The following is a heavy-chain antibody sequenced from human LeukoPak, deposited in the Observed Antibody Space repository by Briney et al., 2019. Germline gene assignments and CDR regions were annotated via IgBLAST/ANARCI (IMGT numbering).Heavy chain of an antibody. CDR1: GFIFSSNS. J-gene: IGHJ4*02. Sequence: GGSLTLSCAASGFIFSSNSMIWVRQAPGKGLEWVSSISGSSTYIYYADSVKGRFTISRDNAKNALYLQMNSLRAEDAAVYYCARGESTGGEYFDYWGQGALVTVSS. CDR3: ARGESTGGEYFDY. CDR2: ISGSSTYI. V-gene: IGHV3-21*01. D-gene: IGHD1-1*01.